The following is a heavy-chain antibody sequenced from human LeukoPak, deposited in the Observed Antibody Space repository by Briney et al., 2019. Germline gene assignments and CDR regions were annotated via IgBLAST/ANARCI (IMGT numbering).Heavy chain of an antibody. D-gene: IGHD3-10*01. V-gene: IGHV3-7*01. Sequence: PGGSLRLSCAAAGFSFSSYWMSWVRQAPGKGLEWVANIQQDGSEKYYVDSVKGRFTISRDNAKNSLYLQMNSLRAEDTAVYYCARELPDYYGSGSYRWFDPWGQGTLVTVSS. CDR3: ARELPDYYGSGSYRWFDP. CDR2: IQQDGSEK. CDR1: GFSFSSYW. J-gene: IGHJ5*02.